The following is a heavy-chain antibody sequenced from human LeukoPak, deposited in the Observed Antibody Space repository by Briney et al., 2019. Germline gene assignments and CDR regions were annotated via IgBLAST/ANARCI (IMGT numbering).Heavy chain of an antibody. CDR3: AREYSSSWYVD. CDR1: GGSISSYY. D-gene: IGHD6-13*01. V-gene: IGHV4-4*07. CDR2: IYTSGST. Sequence: SETLSLTCTVSGGSISSYYWSWIRQPAGRGLEWIGRIYTSGSTNYNPSLKSRVTISVDTSKNQFSLKLSSVTAADTAVYYCAREYSSSWYVDWGQGTLVTVSS. J-gene: IGHJ4*02.